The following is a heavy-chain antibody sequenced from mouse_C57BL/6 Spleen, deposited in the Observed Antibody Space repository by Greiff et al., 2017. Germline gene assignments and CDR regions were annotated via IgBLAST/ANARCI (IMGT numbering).Heavy chain of an antibody. CDR2: IWSGGST. CDR3: AGEVITAFDV. V-gene: IGHV2-2*01. Sequence: VQGVESGPGLVQPSQSLSITCTVSGFSLTSYGVHWVRQSPGKGLEWLGVIWSGGSTDYNAAFISRLSISKDNSKSQVFFKMNSLQADDTAIYYCAGEVITAFDVWGTGTTVTVAS. D-gene: IGHD1-1*01. CDR1: GFSLTSYG. J-gene: IGHJ1*03.